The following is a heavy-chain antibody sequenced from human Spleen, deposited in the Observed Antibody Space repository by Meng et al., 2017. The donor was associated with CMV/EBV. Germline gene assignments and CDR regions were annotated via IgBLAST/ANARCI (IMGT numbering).Heavy chain of an antibody. CDR3: TTEAHSVVVPAATNYFDY. V-gene: IGHV3-15*01. D-gene: IGHD2-2*01. CDR1: GFTFSNAW. CDR2: IKSKTDGGTT. Sequence: GESLKISCAASGFTFSNAWMSWVRQATGKGLEWVGRIKSKTDGGTTDYAAPVKGRFTIYRDDSKNTVYLQMNSLKTEDTAVYYCTTEAHSVVVPAATNYFDYWGQGTLVTVSS. J-gene: IGHJ4*02.